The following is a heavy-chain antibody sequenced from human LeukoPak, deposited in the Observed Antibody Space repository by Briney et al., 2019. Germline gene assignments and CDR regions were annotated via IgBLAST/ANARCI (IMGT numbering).Heavy chain of an antibody. CDR3: AKDSTTVTEYFDY. CDR1: GFTFSSYA. Sequence: GGSLRLSCAASGFTFSSYAMSWVRQDPVKGPECVSAVSGSGGSTYYADSVKGRFTISRDNSKNTLYLQMNSLRAEDTAVYYCAKDSTTVTEYFDYWGQGTLVTVSS. D-gene: IGHD4-17*01. CDR2: VSGSGGST. V-gene: IGHV3-23*01. J-gene: IGHJ4*02.